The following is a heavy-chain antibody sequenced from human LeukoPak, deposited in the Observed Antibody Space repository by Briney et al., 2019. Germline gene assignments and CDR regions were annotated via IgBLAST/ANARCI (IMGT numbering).Heavy chain of an antibody. V-gene: IGHV4-4*02. CDR1: GGSISSNNW. Sequence: PSGTLSLTCAVSGGSISSNNWWSWVRQPPGKGLEWIGSIYYSGSTYYNPSLKSRVTISVDTSKNQFSLKLSSVTAADTAVYYCARVPCGGDCPYYFDYWGQGTLVTVSS. CDR2: IYYSGST. J-gene: IGHJ4*02. D-gene: IGHD2-21*02. CDR3: ARVPCGGDCPYYFDY.